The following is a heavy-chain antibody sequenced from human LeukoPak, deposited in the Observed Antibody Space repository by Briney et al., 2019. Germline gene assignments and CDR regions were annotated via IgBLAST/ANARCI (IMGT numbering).Heavy chain of an antibody. J-gene: IGHJ4*02. Sequence: GGSLRLSCAASGFTFSSYGMHWVRQAPGKGLEWVAFIRYDGNNKYYADSVKGRFTISRDNSKNTLYLQMSSLRAEDTAVYYCAKDQGNSPGGFDYWGQGTLVTVSS. CDR2: IRYDGNNK. CDR1: GFTFSSYG. D-gene: IGHD1-1*01. CDR3: AKDQGNSPGGFDY. V-gene: IGHV3-30*02.